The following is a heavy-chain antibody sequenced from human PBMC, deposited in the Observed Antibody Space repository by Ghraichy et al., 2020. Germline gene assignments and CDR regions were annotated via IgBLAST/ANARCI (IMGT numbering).Heavy chain of an antibody. D-gene: IGHD1-26*01. Sequence: GGSLRLSCAASGFTFSSYWMNWVRQAPGKGLEWVANIKEDGSAKYYVDSLKGRFTISRDNAKNSLYLQMNSLRVEDTAIYYCAAGTGSYPYWGQGTLVTVAS. CDR2: IKEDGSAK. V-gene: IGHV3-7*03. CDR1: GFTFSSYW. J-gene: IGHJ4*02. CDR3: AAGTGSYPY.